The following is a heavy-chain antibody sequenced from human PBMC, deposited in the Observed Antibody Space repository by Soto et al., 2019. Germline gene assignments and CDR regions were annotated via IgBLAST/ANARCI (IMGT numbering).Heavy chain of an antibody. D-gene: IGHD1-1*01. CDR3: AKDGTGTLLDWFDS. Sequence: EVQLVESGGGLVKPGGSLRFTCAASGFTFSSYSMSWVRQAPGKGLEWVSCISSSSNYIYYADSVKGRFTISRDNAKNSLYLQINSLRAEDTAVYYCAKDGTGTLLDWFDSWGQGTLVTVSS. J-gene: IGHJ5*01. CDR2: ISSSSNYI. CDR1: GFTFSSYS. V-gene: IGHV3-21*01.